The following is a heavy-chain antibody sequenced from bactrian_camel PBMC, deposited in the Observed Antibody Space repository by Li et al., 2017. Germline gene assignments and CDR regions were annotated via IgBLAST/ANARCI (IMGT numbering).Heavy chain of an antibody. D-gene: IGHD3*01. V-gene: IGHV3S53*01. J-gene: IGHJ4*01. CDR1: DISYGRYC. CDR2: LDSDGRI. Sequence: HVQLVESGGDSVQVGGYRRLSCAASDISYGRYCMVWFRQASGKEREWVGSLDSDGRINYADSVKGRFTISRDNAKDTLYLQMNSLKIEDTAVYYCALGSSRQATMTARGKGTQVTVS.